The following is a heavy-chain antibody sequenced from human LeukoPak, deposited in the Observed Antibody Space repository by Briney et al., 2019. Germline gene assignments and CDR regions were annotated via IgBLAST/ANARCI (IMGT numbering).Heavy chain of an antibody. V-gene: IGHV3-23*01. J-gene: IGHJ4*02. Sequence: GGSLRLSCAASGFTFSSYAMSWVRQAPGKGLEWVSAISGSGGSTYYADSVKGRFTISRDNSKNTLYLQMNSLRAEDTAVYYCAKGSRVPEYYDTLTGYIGGDYWGRGTLVTVSS. CDR2: ISGSGGST. D-gene: IGHD3-9*01. CDR3: AKGSRVPEYYDTLTGYIGGDY. CDR1: GFTFSSYA.